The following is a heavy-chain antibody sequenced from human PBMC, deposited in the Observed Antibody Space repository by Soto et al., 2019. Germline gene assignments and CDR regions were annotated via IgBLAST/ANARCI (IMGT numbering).Heavy chain of an antibody. J-gene: IGHJ4*02. CDR2: INRDGSER. Sequence: PGVSLRLSFAASGFTFNTYWMNWFRQAPGKGLEWVANINRDGSERYYVDSVKGLFTISRDNAKNSLYLQMNSLRVEDTAVYYCARAFRSGSIGYALDYWGQGTPFTVSS. V-gene: IGHV3-7*01. CDR3: ARAFRSGSIGYALDY. CDR1: GFTFNTYW. D-gene: IGHD5-12*01.